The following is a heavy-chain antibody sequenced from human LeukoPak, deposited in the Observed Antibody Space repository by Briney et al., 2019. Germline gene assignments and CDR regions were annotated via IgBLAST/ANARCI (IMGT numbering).Heavy chain of an antibody. CDR2: IHWDDDK. V-gene: IGHV2-5*02. CDR1: GFSLSTSGVG. Sequence: ESGPTLANPPQTLTLTCTFSGFSLSTSGVGVGWIRQSAGKALEWLALIHWDDDKRYSPSLKSRLTITNDTSKNQVVLTMTNMDPVDTATHYCAHIAYVSNWFDPGGQGTLVTVSS. J-gene: IGHJ5*02. CDR3: AHIAYVSNWFDP. D-gene: IGHD3-16*01.